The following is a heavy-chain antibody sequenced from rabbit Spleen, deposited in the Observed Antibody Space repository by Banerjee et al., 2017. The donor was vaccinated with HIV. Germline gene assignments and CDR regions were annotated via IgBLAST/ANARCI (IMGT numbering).Heavy chain of an antibody. CDR2: IFTGSSGTT. CDR3: ARDGDDAGYDFFL. Sequence: QEQLVESGGGLLQPEGSLTLTCTASGFSFISTYYMCWVRQAPGKGLEWIACIFTGSSGTTYYASWAKGRFTGSKTSSTTVTLQMTSLTAADTATYFCARDGDDAGYDFFLWGPGTLVTVS. CDR1: GFSFISTYY. D-gene: IGHD3-1*01. J-gene: IGHJ4*01. V-gene: IGHV1S45*01.